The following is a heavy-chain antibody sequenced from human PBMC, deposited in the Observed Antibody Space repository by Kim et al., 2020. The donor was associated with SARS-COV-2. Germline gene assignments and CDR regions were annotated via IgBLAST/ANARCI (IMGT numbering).Heavy chain of an antibody. CDR1: GDSVSSNSAA. CDR3: ASSRSGAERWLQFYYYYGMDV. V-gene: IGHV6-1*01. D-gene: IGHD5-12*01. J-gene: IGHJ6*02. Sequence: SQTLSLTCAISGDSVSSNSAAWNWIRQSPSRGLEWLGRTYYRSKWYNDYAVSVKSRITINPDTSKNQFSLQLNSVTPEDTAVYYCASSRSGAERWLQFYYYYGMDVWGQGTTVTVSS. CDR2: TYYRSKWYN.